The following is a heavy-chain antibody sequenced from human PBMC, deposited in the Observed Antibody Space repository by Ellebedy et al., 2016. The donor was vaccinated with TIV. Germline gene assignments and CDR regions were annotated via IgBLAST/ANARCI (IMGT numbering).Heavy chain of an antibody. Sequence: PGGSLRLSCAASGFTFSSYWMSWVRQAPGKGLEWVANIKQDGSEKYYVDSVKGRFTISRDNAKNSLYLQMNSLRAEDTAVYYCARKGYCSGGSCYSYSPPFDYWGQGTLVTVSS. CDR2: IKQDGSEK. CDR3: ARKGYCSGGSCYSYSPPFDY. V-gene: IGHV3-7*01. D-gene: IGHD2-15*01. J-gene: IGHJ4*02. CDR1: GFTFSSYW.